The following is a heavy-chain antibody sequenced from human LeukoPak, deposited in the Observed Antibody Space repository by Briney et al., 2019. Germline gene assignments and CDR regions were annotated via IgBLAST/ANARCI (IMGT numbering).Heavy chain of an antibody. CDR1: GGSFSGYY. J-gene: IGHJ4*02. CDR3: ARRVRYYYDSSGYYPSYYFDY. D-gene: IGHD3-22*01. V-gene: IGHV4-34*01. CDR2: INHSGST. Sequence: PSETLSLTCAVYGGSFSGYYWSWIRQPPGKGLEWIGEINHSGSTNYNPSLKSRVTISVDTSKNQFSLKLSSVTAADTAVYYCARRVRYYYDSSGYYPSYYFDYWGQGTLVTVSS.